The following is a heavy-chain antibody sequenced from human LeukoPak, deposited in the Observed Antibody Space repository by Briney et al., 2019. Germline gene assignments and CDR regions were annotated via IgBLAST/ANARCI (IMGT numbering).Heavy chain of an antibody. Sequence: GGSLRLSCAASGFTFSSYEMSWVRQTPGKGLEWVSYISSGGVTTHYADSVKGRFTISRDNAKNSLYLQMNSLRAEDTAVYYCARESFYYGSGRFDPWGQGTLVTVSS. D-gene: IGHD3-10*01. J-gene: IGHJ5*02. V-gene: IGHV3-48*03. CDR2: ISSGGVTT. CDR1: GFTFSSYE. CDR3: ARESFYYGSGRFDP.